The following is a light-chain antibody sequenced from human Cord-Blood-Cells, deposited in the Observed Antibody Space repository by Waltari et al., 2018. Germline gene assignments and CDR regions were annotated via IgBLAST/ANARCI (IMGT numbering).Light chain of an antibody. J-gene: IGKJ2*01. CDR2: KSS. Sequence: DIQMTQSPSTLSASVGDRVTITCRASQSISSWLAWYQQQPGKAPKLLSYKSSSLESGVPSRVSGSGSGTEVTRTISSLQPDDCATDYCQQYNSDSPYTFGQGTKLEIK. V-gene: IGKV1-5*03. CDR1: QSISSW. CDR3: QQYNSDSPYT.